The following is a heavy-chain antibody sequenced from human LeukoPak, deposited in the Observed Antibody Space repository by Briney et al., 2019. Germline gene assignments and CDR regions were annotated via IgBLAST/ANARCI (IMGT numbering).Heavy chain of an antibody. CDR2: IYTSGST. CDR3: ASGAYYYDFWSCYSSV. J-gene: IGHJ4*02. D-gene: IGHD3-3*01. Sequence: SETLSLTCTVSGGSLSSGSYYWSWIRQPAGKGLEWIGRIYTSGSTNYNPSLKSRVTISVDTSKNQFSLKLSSVTAADTAVYYCASGAYYYDFWSCYSSVWGQGTLVTVCS. CDR1: GGSLSSGSYY. V-gene: IGHV4-61*02.